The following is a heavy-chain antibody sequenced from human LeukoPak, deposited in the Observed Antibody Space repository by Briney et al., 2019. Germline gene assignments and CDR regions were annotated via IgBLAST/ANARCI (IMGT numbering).Heavy chain of an antibody. Sequence: GGSLRLSCAASGFTFSDYGMHWVRQAPGKGLEWVTFIRYDGSKKYYADSVKGRFTFSRDNSKNMLYLQMNSLRAVDTAIYYCVKGRDFYFDYWGQGTLVTVSS. CDR2: IRYDGSKK. CDR3: VKGRDFYFDY. CDR1: GFTFSDYG. D-gene: IGHD3/OR15-3a*01. V-gene: IGHV3-30*02. J-gene: IGHJ4*02.